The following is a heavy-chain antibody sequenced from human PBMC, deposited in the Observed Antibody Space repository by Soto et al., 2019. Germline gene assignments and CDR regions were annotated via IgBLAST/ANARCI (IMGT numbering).Heavy chain of an antibody. CDR2: ISSSSNTI. D-gene: IGHD3-3*01. J-gene: IGHJ6*02. V-gene: IGHV3-11*01. CDR1: GFTFSDYY. Sequence: QVQLVQSGGGLVKPGGSLRLSCAASGFTFSDYYMNWIRQAPGKGLEWVSHISSSSNTIYYADSVKGRFTISRDNAKNSLYLQMNSLRAEDTAVYYCARDPFWSGFHGMDVWGQGTTVTVSS. CDR3: ARDPFWSGFHGMDV.